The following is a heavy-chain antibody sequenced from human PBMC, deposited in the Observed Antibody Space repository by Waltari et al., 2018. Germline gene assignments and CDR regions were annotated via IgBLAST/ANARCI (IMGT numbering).Heavy chain of an antibody. CDR1: TFSSYA. CDR2: ISYDGSNK. V-gene: IGHV3-30*04. D-gene: IGHD2-2*01. Sequence: TFSSYAMHWVRQAPGKGLEWVAVISYDGSNKYYADSVKGRFTISRDNSKNTLYLQMNSLRAEDTVVYYCARGGVVVPAAIEYGMDVWGQGTTVTVSS. CDR3: ARGGVVVPAAIEYGMDV. J-gene: IGHJ6*02.